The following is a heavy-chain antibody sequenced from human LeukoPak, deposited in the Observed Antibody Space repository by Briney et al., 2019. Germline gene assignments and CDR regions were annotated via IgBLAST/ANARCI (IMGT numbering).Heavy chain of an antibody. CDR1: GGSFSGYF. J-gene: IGHJ6*02. CDR3: ARGLSFYSGYYYGARRGGMDV. V-gene: IGHV4-34*01. D-gene: IGHD3-22*01. CDR2: INHSGST. Sequence: SETLSLTCAVYGGSFSGYFWTWIRQPPGKGLGWIGEINHSGSTNYNPSLKSRVTISVDTSKNQFSLKLSSVTAADTAVYYCARGLSFYSGYYYGARRGGMDVWGQGTTVTVSS.